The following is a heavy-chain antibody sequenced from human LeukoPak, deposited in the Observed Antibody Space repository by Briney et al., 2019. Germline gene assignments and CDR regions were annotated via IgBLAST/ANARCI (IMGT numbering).Heavy chain of an antibody. CDR2: ISYDGSNK. J-gene: IGHJ6*02. CDR1: GFTFSSYA. V-gene: IGHV3-30-3*01. Sequence: GRSLGLSCAASGFTFSSYAMHWVRQAPGKGLEWVAVISYDGSNKYYADSVKGRFTISRDNSKNTLYLQMNSLRAEDTAVYYCARELCSSTSCYGRYYGMDVWGQGTTVTVSS. CDR3: ARELCSSTSCYGRYYGMDV. D-gene: IGHD2-2*01.